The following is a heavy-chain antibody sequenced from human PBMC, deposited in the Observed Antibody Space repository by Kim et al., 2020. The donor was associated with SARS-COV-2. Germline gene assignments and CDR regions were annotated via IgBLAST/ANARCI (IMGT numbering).Heavy chain of an antibody. CDR2: ISGSGGST. D-gene: IGHD3-3*01. CDR3: AKDFWITPRYYFDY. Sequence: GGSLRLSCAASGFTFSSYAMSWVRQAPGKGLEWVSAISGSGGSTYYADSVKGRFTISRDNSKNTLYLQMNSLRAEGTAVYYCAKDFWITPRYYFDYWGQGTLVTVSS. CDR1: GFTFSSYA. V-gene: IGHV3-23*01. J-gene: IGHJ4*02.